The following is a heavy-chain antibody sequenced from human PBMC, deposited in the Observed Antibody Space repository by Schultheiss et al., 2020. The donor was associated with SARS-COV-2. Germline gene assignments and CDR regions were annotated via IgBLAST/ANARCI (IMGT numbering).Heavy chain of an antibody. CDR3: AGSVGATTKEFDY. CDR2: INPNSGGT. J-gene: IGHJ4*02. Sequence: ASVKVSCKASGYTFTGYYMHWVRQAPGQGLERMGWINPNSGGTNYAQKFQGRVTMTRDTSISTAYMELSSLRSEDTAVYYCAGSVGATTKEFDYWGQGTLVTVSS. CDR1: GYTFTGYY. D-gene: IGHD1-26*01. V-gene: IGHV1-2*02.